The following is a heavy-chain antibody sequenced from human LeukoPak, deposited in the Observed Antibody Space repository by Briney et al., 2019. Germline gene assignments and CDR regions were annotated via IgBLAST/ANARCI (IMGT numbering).Heavy chain of an antibody. Sequence: ASVKVSCKASGYTFTSYSIHWVRQAPGQGLEWMGIINPSGGTTTYTQKFQGRVTMTRDMSTSTVYMELSSLRSEDTGVYYCAREGGDTPMVKFDSWGQGTLVTVSS. V-gene: IGHV1-46*01. D-gene: IGHD5-18*01. CDR1: GYTFTSYS. CDR2: INPSGGTT. CDR3: AREGGDTPMVKFDS. J-gene: IGHJ4*02.